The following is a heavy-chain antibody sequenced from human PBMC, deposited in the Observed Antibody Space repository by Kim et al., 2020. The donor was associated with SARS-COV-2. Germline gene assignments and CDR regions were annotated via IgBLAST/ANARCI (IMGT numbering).Heavy chain of an antibody. D-gene: IGHD6-13*01. CDR2: ISYDGSNK. CDR3: AKVPPHTNYGSSWLQYYFDY. CDR1: GFTFSSYA. J-gene: IGHJ4*02. V-gene: IGHV3-30-3*01. Sequence: GGSLRLSCAASGFTFSSYAMHWVRQAPGKGLEWVAVISYDGSNKYYADSVKGRFTISRDNSKNTLYLQMNSLRAEDTAVYYCAKVPPHTNYGSSWLQYYFDYWGQGTLVTVSS.